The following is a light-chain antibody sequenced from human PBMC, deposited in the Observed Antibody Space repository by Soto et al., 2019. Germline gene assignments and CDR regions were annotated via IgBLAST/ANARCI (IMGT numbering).Light chain of an antibody. CDR2: AAS. CDR3: QTYSSVIT. J-gene: IGKJ5*01. CDR1: QGISNF. Sequence: DIQMTQSPSSLSASVGDRVTITCRASQGISNFLAWYQQKPGKVPKLLISAASTLQSGVPSRFSGRGSGTDFTLTITSLQPEDVAKYYCQTYSSVITFGQGTRLEIK. V-gene: IGKV1-27*01.